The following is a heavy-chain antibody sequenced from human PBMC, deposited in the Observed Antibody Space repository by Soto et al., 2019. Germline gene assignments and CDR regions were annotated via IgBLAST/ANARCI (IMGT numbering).Heavy chain of an antibody. CDR2: INHSGST. CDR3: ARGVLYSASSFEF. D-gene: IGHD5-12*01. CDR1: GGSFSDYY. J-gene: IGHJ4*02. V-gene: IGHV4-34*01. Sequence: SETLSLTCAVYGGSFSDYYWSWIRQPPGKGLEWIGEINHSGSTNYNPSLKSRVTISVDTSKNQFSLKLTSVTAADTAVYYCARGVLYSASSFEFWGQGILVTVSS.